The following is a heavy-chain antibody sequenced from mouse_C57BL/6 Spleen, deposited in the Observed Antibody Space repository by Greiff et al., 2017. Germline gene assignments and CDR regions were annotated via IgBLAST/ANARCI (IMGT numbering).Heavy chain of an antibody. Sequence: QVQLKQPGAELVRPGSSVKLSCKASGYTFTSYWMHWVKQRPIQGLEWIGNIDPSDSETHYNQKFKDKATLTVDKSSSTAYMQLSSLTSEDSAVYYFARESGYYDFDYWGQGTTLTVSS. D-gene: IGHD2-3*01. CDR2: IDPSDSET. J-gene: IGHJ2*01. CDR3: ARESGYYDFDY. V-gene: IGHV1-52*01. CDR1: GYTFTSYW.